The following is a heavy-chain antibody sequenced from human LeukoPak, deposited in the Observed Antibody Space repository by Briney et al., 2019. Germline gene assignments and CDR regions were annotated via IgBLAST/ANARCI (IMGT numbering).Heavy chain of an antibody. CDR2: IYYTGNT. Sequence: SETLSLTCSVSGDSITGYYWGWIRQPPGKGLEWIGNIYYTGNTYYNSSLKSRVTISLDTSKNQFSLKVISMTAADTAAYYCARVKISIVVVPAAFDPWGQGTLVTVSS. J-gene: IGHJ5*02. V-gene: IGHV4-39*07. CDR3: ARVKISIVVVPAAFDP. D-gene: IGHD2-2*01. CDR1: GDSITGYY.